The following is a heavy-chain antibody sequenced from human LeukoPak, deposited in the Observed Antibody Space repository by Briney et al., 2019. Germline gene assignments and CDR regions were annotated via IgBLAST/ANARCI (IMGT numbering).Heavy chain of an antibody. CDR2: ISGDGGST. V-gene: IGHV3-43*02. D-gene: IGHD5-24*01. Sequence: SGGSLRLSCAASGFTFDDYAMHWVRQAPGKGLEWVSLISGDGGSTYYAGSVKGRFTISRDNSKNSLYLQMNSLRTEDTALYYCAKDIGDGYTNYNWFDPWGQGTLVTVSS. J-gene: IGHJ5*02. CDR1: GFTFDDYA. CDR3: AKDIGDGYTNYNWFDP.